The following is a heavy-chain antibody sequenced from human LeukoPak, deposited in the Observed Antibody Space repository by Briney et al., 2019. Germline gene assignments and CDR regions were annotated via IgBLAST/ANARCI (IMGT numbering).Heavy chain of an antibody. V-gene: IGHV5-51*01. D-gene: IGHD6-6*01. CDR1: GYGSTSYW. CDR3: ASSSRTRPLLCDY. J-gene: IGHJ4*02. Sequence: GESLKISCKGSGYGSTSYWIGWVRQMPGKGLEWMGITYPGDSDTRYSPSFQGQVTISADKSISTAYLQWSSLRASDTAMYYCASSSRTRPLLCDYWGQGTLVTVSS. CDR2: TYPGDSDT.